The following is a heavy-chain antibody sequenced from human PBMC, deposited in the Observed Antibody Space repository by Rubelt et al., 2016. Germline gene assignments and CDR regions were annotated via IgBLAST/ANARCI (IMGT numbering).Heavy chain of an antibody. CDR2: IYYSGST. CDR1: GGSISSYY. V-gene: IGHV4-59*01. CDR3: AREYCSGGSCYAGALDY. J-gene: IGHJ4*02. Sequence: QVQLQESGPGLVKPSETLSLTCTVSGGSISSYYWSWIRQPPGKGLEWIGYIYYSGSTNYNPSLKSRVAISVDQSKNQFSLKLSSVTAADTAVYYCAREYCSGGSCYAGALDYWGQGTLVTVSS. D-gene: IGHD2-15*01.